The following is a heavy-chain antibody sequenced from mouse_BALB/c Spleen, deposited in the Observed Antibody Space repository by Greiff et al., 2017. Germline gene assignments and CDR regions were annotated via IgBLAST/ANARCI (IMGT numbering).Heavy chain of an antibody. Sequence: VQVVESGGGLVQPGGSRTLSCAASGFTFSSFGMHWVRQAPEKGLEWVAYISSGSSTIYYADTVKGRFTISRDNPKNTLFLQMSSLRSEDTARYYCARAEGADYYDMGYGGQGTSVTVSS. CDR2: ISSGSSTI. CDR3: ARAEGADYYDMGY. J-gene: IGHJ4*01. CDR1: GFTFSSFG. V-gene: IGHV5-17*02.